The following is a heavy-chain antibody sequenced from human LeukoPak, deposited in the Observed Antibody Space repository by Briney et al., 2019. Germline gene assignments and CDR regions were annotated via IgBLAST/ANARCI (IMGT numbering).Heavy chain of an antibody. V-gene: IGHV3-48*01. J-gene: IGHJ4*02. Sequence: GGSLRLSCAASGFSFSSYSMNWVRQAPGKGLEWISYISSGSSTIFYADSVKGRFTISRDNAKNSLYLQMNSLRAEDTAVYHCASDCSGGSLRYWGQGTLVTVSS. CDR3: ASDCSGGSLRY. D-gene: IGHD2-15*01. CDR1: GFSFSSYS. CDR2: ISSGSSTI.